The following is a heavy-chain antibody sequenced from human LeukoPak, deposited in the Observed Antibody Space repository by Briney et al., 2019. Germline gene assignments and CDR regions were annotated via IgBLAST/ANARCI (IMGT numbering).Heavy chain of an antibody. V-gene: IGHV4-39*01. J-gene: IGHJ5*02. Sequence: KPSETLSLTCTVSGSSISSSSYYWGWIRQPPGKGLEWIGSIYYSGSTYYNPSLKSRVTISVDTSKNQFSLKLSSVTAADTAVYYCARRLMITFGGVIGNPHNWFDPWGQGTLVTVS. CDR2: IYYSGST. D-gene: IGHD3-16*02. CDR3: ARRLMITFGGVIGNPHNWFDP. CDR1: GSSISSSSYY.